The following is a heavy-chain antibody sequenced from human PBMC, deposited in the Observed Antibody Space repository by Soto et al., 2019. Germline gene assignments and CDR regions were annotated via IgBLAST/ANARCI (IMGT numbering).Heavy chain of an antibody. V-gene: IGHV3-30*18. CDR1: GFTFSSFG. J-gene: IGHJ2*01. D-gene: IGHD3-3*01. CDR2: ISYDGSDT. CDR3: VKDIHFFGILYFDL. Sequence: EQLAESGGGVVQSGRSLRLSCEASGFTFSSFGMHWVRQAPGKGLEWVAVISYDGSDTYFADSVKGRFTISRDNSKNSLYLQINSLRVEDTAVYYCVKDIHFFGILYFDLWGRGSLVSVSS.